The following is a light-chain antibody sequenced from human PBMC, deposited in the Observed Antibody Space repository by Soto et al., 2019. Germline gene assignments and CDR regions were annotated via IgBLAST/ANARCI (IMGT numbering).Light chain of an antibody. V-gene: IGKV1-33*01. Sequence: DIQMTQSPSSLSASVGDRVTITCQASQDISNYLNWYQQKPGKAPKLLIYYASNLETGVPSRFSGSGSGIDFTFAISSLQPEDIATYYCQQYDNPSITFGQGTRLEIK. CDR1: QDISNY. CDR2: YAS. CDR3: QQYDNPSIT. J-gene: IGKJ5*01.